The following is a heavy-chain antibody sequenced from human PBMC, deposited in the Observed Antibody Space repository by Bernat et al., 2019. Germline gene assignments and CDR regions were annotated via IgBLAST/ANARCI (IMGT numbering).Heavy chain of an antibody. D-gene: IGHD4-23*01. J-gene: IGHJ5*02. V-gene: IGHV3-15*01. CDR1: GFDFSDAW. CDR3: ASGGVGGNLNH. Sequence: GRLVESGGGLVKPGESLRLSCRTSGFDFSDAWMSWVRQAPGKGLEWVGRIKRKIDGETTEYAAALKDRFTISRDDSKDTVYLQMNSLRAEDTAVYYCASGGVGGNLNHWGQGTLVTVSS. CDR2: IKRKIDGETT.